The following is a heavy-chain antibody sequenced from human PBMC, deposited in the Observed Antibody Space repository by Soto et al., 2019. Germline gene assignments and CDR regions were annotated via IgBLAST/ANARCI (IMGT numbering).Heavy chain of an antibody. D-gene: IGHD1-26*01. CDR2: IIPIFGTP. Sequence: QVQLVQSGAEVKKPGSSVKVSCKVSGGTFSSYTINWVRQAPGQGLEWMGGIIPIFGTPNYAHSFQGRVTITADESTSAVYMEVTSLRSDDTAAYYCATSSGWERAGVSAFDIWGQGTMVTVSS. CDR3: ATSSGWERAGVSAFDI. J-gene: IGHJ3*02. V-gene: IGHV1-69*12. CDR1: GGTFSSYT.